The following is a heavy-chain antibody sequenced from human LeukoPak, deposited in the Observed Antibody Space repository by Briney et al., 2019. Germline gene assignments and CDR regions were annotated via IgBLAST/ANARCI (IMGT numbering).Heavy chain of an antibody. D-gene: IGHD6-19*01. CDR1: GYTFTSNW. CDR2: IYPGDSDT. J-gene: IGHJ4*02. Sequence: GESLKISCKGSGYTFTSNWIAWVRQMPGKGLEWMGIIYPGDSDTRYGPSFQGQVTISVDKSISTAYLQWSSLKASDTAMFYCARHRPYSSGWRHFDYWGQGTLVTVSS. V-gene: IGHV5-51*01. CDR3: ARHRPYSSGWRHFDY.